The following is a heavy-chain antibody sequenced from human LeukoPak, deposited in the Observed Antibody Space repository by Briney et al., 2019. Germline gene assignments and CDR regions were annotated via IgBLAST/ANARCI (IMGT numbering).Heavy chain of an antibody. Sequence: GGSLRLSCAASGFTFSTYWMTWVRQAPGKGLEWVANIKEDGSETYYVDSVKGRFTISRDNAKNSLYLQTNSLRAEDTAVYYCARGYSSGWYFDYWGQGTLVTVSS. CDR2: IKEDGSET. V-gene: IGHV3-7*01. D-gene: IGHD6-19*01. CDR3: ARGYSSGWYFDY. J-gene: IGHJ4*02. CDR1: GFTFSTYW.